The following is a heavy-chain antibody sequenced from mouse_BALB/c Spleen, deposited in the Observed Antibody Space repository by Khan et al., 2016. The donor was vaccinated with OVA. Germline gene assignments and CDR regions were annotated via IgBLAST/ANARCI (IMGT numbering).Heavy chain of an antibody. CDR1: GYSITSDYS. J-gene: IGHJ4*01. CDR3: VRFDVYYAAMDY. Sequence: EVQLQESGPDLVKPSQSLSLTCTVTGYSITSDYSWHGIQQFPGNKLEWTGNIHNSGSTNYSPSLKSRITITRDTSKNTFFLQLNSVTTEATATYYCVRFDVYYAAMDYWGQGTSVTVSS. V-gene: IGHV3-1*02. D-gene: IGHD2-3*01. CDR2: IHNSGST.